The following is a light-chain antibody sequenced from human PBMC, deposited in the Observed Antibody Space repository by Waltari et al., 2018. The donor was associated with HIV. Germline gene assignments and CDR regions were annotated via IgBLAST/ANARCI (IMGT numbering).Light chain of an antibody. CDR2: DDS. CDR1: QIGTKS. Sequence: SYVLTQAPSVSVAPGQTDSISCGGDQIGTKSVNWYQQKPGQAPVLVGYDDSDRPSGIPERFSGFNSGNTATLTISRVEAGDEADYYCQVWHSKSDHVVFGGGTKVTVL. CDR3: QVWHSKSDHVV. J-gene: IGLJ2*01. V-gene: IGLV3-21*02.